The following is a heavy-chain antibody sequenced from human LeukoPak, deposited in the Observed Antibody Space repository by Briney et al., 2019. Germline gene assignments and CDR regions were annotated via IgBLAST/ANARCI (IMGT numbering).Heavy chain of an antibody. Sequence: PSETLSLTCAVYGGSFSGYYWSWIRQPPGKGLEWIGEINHSGSTNYNPSLKSRVTISVDTSKNQFSLKLSSVTAADTAVYYCAREGMIWFGETNDYWGQGTLVTVSS. CDR1: GGSFSGYY. V-gene: IGHV4-34*01. CDR3: AREGMIWFGETNDY. CDR2: INHSGST. D-gene: IGHD3-10*01. J-gene: IGHJ4*02.